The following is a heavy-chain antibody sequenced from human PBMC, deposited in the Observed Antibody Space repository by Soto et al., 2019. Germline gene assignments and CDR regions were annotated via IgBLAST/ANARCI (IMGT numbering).Heavy chain of an antibody. V-gene: IGHV3-72*01. J-gene: IGHJ4*02. D-gene: IGHD3-22*01. CDR1: GFSFSDYY. CDR3: AREGSSSGPDYEY. Sequence: EVQLVESGGGLVQPGGSLRLSCAASGFSFSDYYINWVRQAPGKGLECVGRTRNKASSYTTDYAAFVKGRFTISRDDSKNLIYLQMNSLKTEDTAVYYCAREGSSSGPDYEYWGQGTLVTVSS. CDR2: TRNKASSYTT.